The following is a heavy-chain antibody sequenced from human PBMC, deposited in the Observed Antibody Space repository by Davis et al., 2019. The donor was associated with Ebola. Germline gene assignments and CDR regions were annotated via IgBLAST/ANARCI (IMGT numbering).Heavy chain of an antibody. Sequence: GESLKISCAGSGFTFNSYWMSWVRQAPGKGLEWVANIKKDKSEKYYVDSVKGRFTISRDNAKNSLYLQMSSLRAEDTAVYYCARGFCSSTSCYGNWFDPWGRGTLVTVSS. V-gene: IGHV3-7*01. D-gene: IGHD2-2*01. CDR3: ARGFCSSTSCYGNWFDP. CDR2: IKKDKSEK. J-gene: IGHJ5*02. CDR1: GFTFNSYW.